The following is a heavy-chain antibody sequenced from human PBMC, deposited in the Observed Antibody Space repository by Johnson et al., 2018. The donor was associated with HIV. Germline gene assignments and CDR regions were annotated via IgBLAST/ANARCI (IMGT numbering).Heavy chain of an antibody. CDR1: GFTFSTYA. V-gene: IGHV3-30*04. CDR3: ARGKAWIQSWDDAFDI. CDR2: ISYEGSNK. J-gene: IGHJ3*02. D-gene: IGHD5-18*01. Sequence: QVQLVESGGGVVQPGRSLRLSCAASGFTFSTYAFHWVRQAPGKGLDWVAVISYEGSNKYYADSVKGRFTISRDNSKNTLYLQTNSLRREDTAVYYCARGKAWIQSWDDAFDIWGQGTVVTVSS.